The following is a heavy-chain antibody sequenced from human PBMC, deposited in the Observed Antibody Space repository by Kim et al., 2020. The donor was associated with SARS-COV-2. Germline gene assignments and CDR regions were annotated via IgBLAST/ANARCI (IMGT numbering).Heavy chain of an antibody. Sequence: ASVKVSCKASGYTFTSYAMNWVRQAPGQGLEWMGWINTNTGNPTYAQGFTGRFVFSLDTSVSTAYLQISSLKAEDTAAYYCARDGLLWFGELYYYYYMDVWGKGTTVTVSS. CDR1: GYTFTSYA. CDR3: ARDGLLWFGELYYYYYMDV. D-gene: IGHD3-10*01. V-gene: IGHV7-4-1*02. CDR2: INTNTGNP. J-gene: IGHJ6*03.